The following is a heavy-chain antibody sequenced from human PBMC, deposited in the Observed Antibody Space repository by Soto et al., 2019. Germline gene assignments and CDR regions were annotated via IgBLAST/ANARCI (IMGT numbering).Heavy chain of an antibody. CDR3: ARYRFDVGATNWFAT. V-gene: IGHV1-18*01. CDR2: ISAYNGNT. J-gene: IGHJ5*02. D-gene: IGHD1-26*01. CDR1: GYTFTSYG. Sequence: ASVKVSCKASGYTFTSYGISWVRQAPGQGLEWMGWISAYNGNTNYAQKLQGRVTMTTDTSTSTAYMELRSLRSDDTAVYYCARYRFDVGATNWFATCGQGTLVTVSA.